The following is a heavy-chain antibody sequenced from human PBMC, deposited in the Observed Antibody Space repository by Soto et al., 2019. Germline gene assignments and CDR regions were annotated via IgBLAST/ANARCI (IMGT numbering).Heavy chain of an antibody. V-gene: IGHV4-31*03. J-gene: IGHJ4*02. CDR1: GGSISSGGCY. CDR3: ARDVDTAMVGAFDY. Sequence: PSETLSLTCTVSGGSISSGGCYWSWIRQHPGKGLEWIGYIYYSGSTYYNPSLKSRVTISVDTSKNQFSLKLSSVTAADTAVYYCARDVDTAMVGAFDYWGQGTLLTVSS. CDR2: IYYSGST. D-gene: IGHD5-18*01.